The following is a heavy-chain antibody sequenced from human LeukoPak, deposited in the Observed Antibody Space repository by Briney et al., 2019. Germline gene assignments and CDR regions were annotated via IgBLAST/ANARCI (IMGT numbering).Heavy chain of an antibody. V-gene: IGHV3-23*01. Sequence: GGSLRLSCAASGFTFSSYAMSWVRQAPGKGLEWVSAISGSGGSTYYADSVKGRFTISRDNSKNTLYLQMNSLRAEDTAVYCCAKDRLNSGYSYGKLFDYWGQGTLVTVSS. J-gene: IGHJ4*02. CDR2: ISGSGGST. CDR1: GFTFSSYA. D-gene: IGHD5-18*01. CDR3: AKDRLNSGYSYGKLFDY.